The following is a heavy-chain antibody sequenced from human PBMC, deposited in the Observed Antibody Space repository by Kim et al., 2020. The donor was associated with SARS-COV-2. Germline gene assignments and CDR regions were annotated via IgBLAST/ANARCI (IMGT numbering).Heavy chain of an antibody. D-gene: IGHD6-19*01. Sequence: SETLSLTCTVSGGSISSSSYYWGWIRQPPGKGLEWIGSIYYSGSTYYNPSLKSRVTISVDTSKNQFSLKLSSVTAADTAVYYCAAYGYSSGWGFDYWGQGTLVTVSS. CDR2: IYYSGST. J-gene: IGHJ4*02. CDR1: GGSISSSSYY. CDR3: AAYGYSSGWGFDY. V-gene: IGHV4-39*01.